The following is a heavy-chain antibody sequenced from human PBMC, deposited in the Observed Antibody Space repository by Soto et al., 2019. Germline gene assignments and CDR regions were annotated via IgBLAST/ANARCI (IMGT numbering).Heavy chain of an antibody. V-gene: IGHV3-30-3*01. CDR3: ARALGVGVAGWSGPQGF. CDR2: IADDGRNK. CDR1: GFTFNNFA. D-gene: IGHD6-19*01. J-gene: IGHJ4*02. Sequence: QVQLVESGGGVVQPGGSRRLSCAASGFTFNNFAIHWVRQAPGTGLQWLAAIADDGRNKYYADSVKGRFTLSRDNSRGTLFLQMDSLTSDDAGVYYCARALGVGVAGWSGPQGFWGQGTHVIVSS.